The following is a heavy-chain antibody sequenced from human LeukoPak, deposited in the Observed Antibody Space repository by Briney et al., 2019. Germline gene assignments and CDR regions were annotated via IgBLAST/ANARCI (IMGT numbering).Heavy chain of an antibody. Sequence: GGSLRLSCAASGFTFSSYEMNWVRQAPGKGLEWVSYISSSGSTIYYADSVKGRFTISRDNAKNSLYLQMNSLRAEDTAVYYCAKDFRTMIVVVVIDYWGQGTLVTVSS. CDR3: AKDFRTMIVVVVIDY. CDR2: ISSSGSTI. J-gene: IGHJ4*02. V-gene: IGHV3-48*03. D-gene: IGHD3-22*01. CDR1: GFTFSSYE.